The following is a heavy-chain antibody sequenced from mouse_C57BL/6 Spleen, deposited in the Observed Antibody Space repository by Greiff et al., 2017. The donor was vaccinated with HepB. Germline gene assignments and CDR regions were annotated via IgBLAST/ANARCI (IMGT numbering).Heavy chain of an antibody. J-gene: IGHJ1*03. CDR2: ISYDGSN. CDR1: GYSITSGYY. CDR3: ARGDYSNEGYFDV. D-gene: IGHD2-5*01. V-gene: IGHV3-6*01. Sequence: EVKLMESGPGLVKPSQSLSLTCSVTGYSITSGYYWNWIRQFPGNKLEWMGYISYDGSNNYNPSLKNRISITRDTSKNQFFLKLNSVTTEDTATYYCARGDYSNEGYFDVWGTGTTVTVSS.